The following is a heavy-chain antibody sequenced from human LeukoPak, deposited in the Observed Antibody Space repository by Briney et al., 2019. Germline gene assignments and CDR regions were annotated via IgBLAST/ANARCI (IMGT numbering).Heavy chain of an antibody. J-gene: IGHJ4*02. Sequence: SETLSLTCAVYGGSFSGYYWSWIRQPPGKGLEWIGEINHSGSTNYNPSLKSRVTISVDTSKNQFSLKLSSVTAADTAVYYCARVGHRTTMVRGVYYFDYWGQGTLVTVSS. CDR2: INHSGST. CDR3: ARVGHRTTMVRGVYYFDY. V-gene: IGHV4-34*01. D-gene: IGHD3-10*01. CDR1: GGSFSGYY.